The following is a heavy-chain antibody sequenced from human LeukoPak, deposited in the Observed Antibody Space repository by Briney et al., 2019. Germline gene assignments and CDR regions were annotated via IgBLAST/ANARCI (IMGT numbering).Heavy chain of an antibody. J-gene: IGHJ4*02. D-gene: IGHD2-15*01. CDR3: GKTTVGYSSGRYPGWPVDY. CDR2: IFGSGGSP. Sequence: GGSLRLSCAASGFTFNSYAMYWVRQAPGKGLEWISGIFGSGGSPHYADSMKGRFTISRDNSQNTVYLQLDSLRVEDTALYYCGKTTVGYSSGRYPGWPVDYWGQGALVTVSS. CDR1: GFTFNSYA. V-gene: IGHV3-23*01.